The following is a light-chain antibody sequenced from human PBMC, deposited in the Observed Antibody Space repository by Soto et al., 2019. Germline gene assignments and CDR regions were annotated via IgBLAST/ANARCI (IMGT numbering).Light chain of an antibody. CDR1: QSVGRNY. Sequence: EIVLTQSPGTLSLSPGESATLSCRASQSVGRNYLAWFQHKPDQAPRLLIYDASNRATGVPDRFSGSGSGTDFTLTISSLEPEDFAVYYCQQRSNWPTFGQGTRLEIK. V-gene: IGKV3D-20*02. CDR2: DAS. CDR3: QQRSNWPT. J-gene: IGKJ5*01.